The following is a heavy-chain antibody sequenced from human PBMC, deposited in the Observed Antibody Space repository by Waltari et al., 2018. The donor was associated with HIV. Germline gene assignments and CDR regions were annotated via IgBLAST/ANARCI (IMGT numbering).Heavy chain of an antibody. D-gene: IGHD6-19*01. Sequence: QVQLVQSGAEVKKPGSSVKVSCKASGGTFSSYTISWVRQAPGQGLEWMGRIYPILGIANYAQKFQGRVTITADKSTSTAYMELSSLRSEDTAVYYCATTNGDAVAAAFDYWGQGTLVTVSS. CDR3: ATTNGDAVAAAFDY. V-gene: IGHV1-69*02. CDR2: IYPILGIA. CDR1: GGTFSSYT. J-gene: IGHJ4*02.